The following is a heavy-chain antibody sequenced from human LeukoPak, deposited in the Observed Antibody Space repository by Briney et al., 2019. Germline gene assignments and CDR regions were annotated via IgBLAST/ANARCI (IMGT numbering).Heavy chain of an antibody. CDR2: ISSSGSTI. J-gene: IGHJ3*02. V-gene: IGHV3-48*03. D-gene: IGHD3-10*01. Sequence: GGSLRLSCAASGFTFSSYEMNWVRQAPGKGLEWVSYISSSGSTIYYADSVKGRFTISRDNAKNSLYLQMNSLRAEDTALYYCARHAGGRYGSGTSYYGAFDIWGQGTMVTVSS. CDR1: GFTFSSYE. CDR3: ARHAGGRYGSGTSYYGAFDI.